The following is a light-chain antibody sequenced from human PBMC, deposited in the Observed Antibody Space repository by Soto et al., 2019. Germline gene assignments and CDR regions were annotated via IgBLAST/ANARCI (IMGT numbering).Light chain of an antibody. CDR3: QHYCGLWT. CDR1: QNIGIR. Sequence: DIQMTQSPSTLSPSVGDRITITCRASQNIGIRLAWYQQKPGKAPKVLIYDASTLESGVPLRFSGSGSGTDFIFTISSLQPDDFATYYCQHYCGLWTFGLGTRVEMK. J-gene: IGKJ1*01. V-gene: IGKV1-5*01. CDR2: DAS.